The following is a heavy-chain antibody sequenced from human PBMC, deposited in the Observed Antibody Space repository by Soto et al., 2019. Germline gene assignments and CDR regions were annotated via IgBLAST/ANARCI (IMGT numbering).Heavy chain of an antibody. Sequence: ASVKVSCKASGYTFTSYYMHWVRRAPGQGLEWMGLINPSGGSTSYGKKFQGRVTMTRDTSTSTVYMELSSLRSEDTAVYYCAREPLIGIWSGYRYYYGMDVWGQGTTVTVSS. CDR3: AREPLIGIWSGYRYYYGMDV. V-gene: IGHV1-46*01. CDR1: GYTFTSYY. J-gene: IGHJ6*02. D-gene: IGHD3-3*01. CDR2: INPSGGST.